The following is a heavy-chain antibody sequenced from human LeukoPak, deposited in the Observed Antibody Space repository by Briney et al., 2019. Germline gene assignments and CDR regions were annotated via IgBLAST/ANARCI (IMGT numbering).Heavy chain of an antibody. V-gene: IGHV3-23*01. CDR2: ISGSGGST. CDR3: AKFEALLVVPAAQNIFDY. Sequence: GGSLRLSCAASGFTFSSYSMNWVRQAPGKGLEWVSAISGSGGSTYYADSVKGRFTISRDNSKNTLYLQMNSLRAEDTAVYYCAKFEALLVVPAAQNIFDYWGQGTLVTVSS. CDR1: GFTFSSYS. J-gene: IGHJ4*02. D-gene: IGHD2-2*01.